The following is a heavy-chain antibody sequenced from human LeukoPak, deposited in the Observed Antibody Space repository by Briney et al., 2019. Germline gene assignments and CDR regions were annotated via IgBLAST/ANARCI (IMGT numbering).Heavy chain of an antibody. V-gene: IGHV3-23*01. CDR1: GFTFSSYG. CDR3: ARDLHKAVAGFYYYYYYGMDV. D-gene: IGHD6-19*01. Sequence: PGRSLRLSCAASGFTFSSYGMHWVRQAPGKGLEWVSAISGSGGSTYYADSVKGRFTISRDNSKNTLYLQMNSLRAEDTAVYYCARDLHKAVAGFYYYYYYGMDVWGQGTTVTVSS. J-gene: IGHJ6*02. CDR2: ISGSGGST.